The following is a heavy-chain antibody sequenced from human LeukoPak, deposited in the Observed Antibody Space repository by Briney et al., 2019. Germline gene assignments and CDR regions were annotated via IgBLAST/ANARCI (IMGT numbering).Heavy chain of an antibody. CDR1: GFTFSSYE. J-gene: IGHJ6*03. Sequence: GGSLRLSCAASGFTFSSYEMNWVRQAPGKGLEWVSYISSSGSTIYYADSVKGRFTISRDNAKNSLYLQMNRLRAEDTAVYYCARAVAGTYYYYYMDVWGKGTTVTVSS. CDR3: ARAVAGTYYYYYMDV. CDR2: ISSSGSTI. V-gene: IGHV3-48*03. D-gene: IGHD6-19*01.